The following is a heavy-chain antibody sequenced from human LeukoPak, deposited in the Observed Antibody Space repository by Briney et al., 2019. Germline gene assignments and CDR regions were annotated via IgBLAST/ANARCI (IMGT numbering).Heavy chain of an antibody. CDR2: IKQDGSEK. CDR1: GFTFSSRDW. V-gene: IGHV3-7*03. Sequence: GGSLRLSCVASGFTFSSRDWMTWVRQAPGKGLEWVANIKQDGSEKNYVDSVKGRFTISRDNAKNSLYLQMNSLRAEDTALYYCARHSQEDAGNTFDYWGQGTLVTVSS. CDR3: ARHSQEDAGNTFDY. D-gene: IGHD1-26*01. J-gene: IGHJ4*02.